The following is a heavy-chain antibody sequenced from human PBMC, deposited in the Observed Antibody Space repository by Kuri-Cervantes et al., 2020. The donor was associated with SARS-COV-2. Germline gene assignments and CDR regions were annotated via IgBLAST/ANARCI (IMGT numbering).Heavy chain of an antibody. CDR1: GFILGAYA. CDR3: SLYYYGSGSYASNLDY. Sequence: GKSLKISFTASGFILGAYAMSWVRQAPGKGLEGVGFIRSKDYGGTTEYATSVKGRSTISRDDSKSISYLKMNSLKTEDIPIYYCSLYYYGSGSYASNLDYWGQGTLVTVSS. V-gene: IGHV3-49*04. J-gene: IGHJ4*02. CDR2: IRSKDYGGTT. D-gene: IGHD3-10*01.